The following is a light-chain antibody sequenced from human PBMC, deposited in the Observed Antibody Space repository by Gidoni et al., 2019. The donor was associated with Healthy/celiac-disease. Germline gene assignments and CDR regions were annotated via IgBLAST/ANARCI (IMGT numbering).Light chain of an antibody. CDR2: QDS. V-gene: IGLV3-1*01. Sequence: YELPQPPSVSVSPGQTASITCSGDKLGDKYACWYQQKPGQSPVLVIYQDSKRPSGIPERFSGSNSGNTATLTISGTQAMDEADYYCQAWDSSTVVFGGGTKLTVL. CDR1: KLGDKY. J-gene: IGLJ2*01. CDR3: QAWDSSTVV.